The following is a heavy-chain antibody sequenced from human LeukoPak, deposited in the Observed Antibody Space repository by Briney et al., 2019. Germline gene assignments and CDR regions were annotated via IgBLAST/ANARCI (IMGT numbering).Heavy chain of an antibody. Sequence: PSETLSLTCAVYGGSFSGYYWSWIRQPPGKGLEWIGEINDSGSTNYNPSLKSRVTISVDTSKNQFSLRLSSVTAADTALYYCAYSGSYGHLGYWGQGIPVTVSS. V-gene: IGHV4-34*01. CDR2: INDSGST. CDR1: GGSFSGYY. D-gene: IGHD1-26*01. CDR3: AYSGSYGHLGY. J-gene: IGHJ4*02.